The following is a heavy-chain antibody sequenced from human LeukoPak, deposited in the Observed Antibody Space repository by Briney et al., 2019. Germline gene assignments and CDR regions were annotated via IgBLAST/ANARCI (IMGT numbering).Heavy chain of an antibody. CDR2: INPSSGGT. D-gene: IGHD4-11*01. V-gene: IGHV1-2*02. CDR1: GYTFTGYY. CDR3: ARDAIVRDYSNSDY. Sequence: ASVKVSCKASGYTFTGYYMHWVRQAPGQGLEWMGWINPSSGGTNYAQKFQGRVTMTRDTSISTAYMELSRLTSDDTAVYYCARDAIVRDYSNSDYWGQGTLVTVSS. J-gene: IGHJ4*02.